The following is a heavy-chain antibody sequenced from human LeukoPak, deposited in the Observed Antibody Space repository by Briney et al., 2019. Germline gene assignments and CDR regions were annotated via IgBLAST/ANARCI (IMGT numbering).Heavy chain of an antibody. CDR2: IYPGDSDT. D-gene: IGHD3-9*01. Sequence: GESLKISCKGSGYSFTSYWIGWVRQMPGKGLEWMGIIYPGDSDTRYSPSFQGQVTISADKSISTAYLQWSSLKASDTAMYYCARQMFEWLSPYYYMDVWGKGTTVTVSS. V-gene: IGHV5-51*01. CDR1: GYSFTSYW. J-gene: IGHJ6*03. CDR3: ARQMFEWLSPYYYMDV.